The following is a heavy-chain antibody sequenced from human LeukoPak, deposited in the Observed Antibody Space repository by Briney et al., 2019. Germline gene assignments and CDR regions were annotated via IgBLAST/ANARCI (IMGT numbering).Heavy chain of an antibody. V-gene: IGHV4-39*07. CDR2: IYYSGST. J-gene: IGHJ6*03. CDR1: GGSISSSNYY. D-gene: IGHD3-16*01. CDR3: ARGGPGYYSHYYMDV. Sequence: RSSETLSLTCTVSGGSISSSNYYWGWIRQTPGKGLEWIGSIYYSGSTYYNPSLKSRVTISVDTSKNQVSLNLSSVTAADTAVYFCARGGPGYYSHYYMDVWGKGTTVTISS.